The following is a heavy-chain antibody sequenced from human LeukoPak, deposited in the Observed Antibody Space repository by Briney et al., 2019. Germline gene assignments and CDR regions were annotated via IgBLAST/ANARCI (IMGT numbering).Heavy chain of an antibody. Sequence: AASVKVSCKASGYTFTGYYMRWVRQAPGQGLEWMGWISAYNGNTNYAQKLQGRVTMTTDTSTSTAYMELRSLRSDDTAVYYCARVDSRSSWYECSDYWGQGTLVTVSS. V-gene: IGHV1-18*04. CDR2: ISAYNGNT. J-gene: IGHJ4*02. CDR1: GYTFTGYY. D-gene: IGHD6-13*01. CDR3: ARVDSRSSWYECSDY.